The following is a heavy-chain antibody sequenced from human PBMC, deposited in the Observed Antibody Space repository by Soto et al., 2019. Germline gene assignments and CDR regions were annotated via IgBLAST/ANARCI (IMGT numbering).Heavy chain of an antibody. D-gene: IGHD2-15*01. CDR3: ARDHCSGGSCYHLRGYFQH. CDR1: GFTFSSYA. Sequence: GGSLRLSCAASGFTFSSYAMHWVRQAPGKGLEWVAVISYDGSNKYYADSVKGRFTISRDNSKNTLYLQMNSLRAEDTAVYYYARDHCSGGSCYHLRGYFQHWGQGTLVTVSS. CDR2: ISYDGSNK. V-gene: IGHV3-30-3*01. J-gene: IGHJ1*01.